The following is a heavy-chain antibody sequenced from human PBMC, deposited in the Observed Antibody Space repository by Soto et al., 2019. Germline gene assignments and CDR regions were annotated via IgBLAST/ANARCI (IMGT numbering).Heavy chain of an antibody. D-gene: IGHD3-9*01. Sequence: QVQLQESGPGLVNPSQTLSLTCSVSGDSISSDDYYWIWVHQPPGKGLGWIGYIYYSGRTVFNPTLTSRMTISVDTSKNQFSLKLNSVTAADTALYYCARGLRLFDSVSTIDYWGQGTLVTVSS. CDR2: IYYSGRT. J-gene: IGHJ4*02. CDR1: GDSISSDDYY. V-gene: IGHV4-30-4*01. CDR3: ARGLRLFDSVSTIDY.